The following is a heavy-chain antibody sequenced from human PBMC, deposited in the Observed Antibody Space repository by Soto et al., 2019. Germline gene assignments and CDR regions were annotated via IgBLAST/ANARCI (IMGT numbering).Heavy chain of an antibody. CDR3: STQVGGTVVS. D-gene: IGHD2-15*01. Sequence: EVQLVESGGGLVKPGGSLRLSCAASGFSFSDAWMNWVRQAPGEGLAWVGRIKSKTDGGTADHAAPVKGRFNISRDDSKNTLYLQMNSLKTEDTAVYYCSTQVGGTVVSWGQGTLVTVSS. CDR1: GFSFSDAW. CDR2: IKSKTDGGTA. V-gene: IGHV3-15*07. J-gene: IGHJ4*02.